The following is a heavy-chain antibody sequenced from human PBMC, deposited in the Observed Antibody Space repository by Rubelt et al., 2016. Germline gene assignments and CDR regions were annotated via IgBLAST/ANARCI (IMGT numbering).Heavy chain of an antibody. D-gene: IGHD5-24*01. CDR2: INPSGGST. J-gene: IGHJ4*02. Sequence: QVQLVQSGAEVKKPGASVKVSCKASGYTFTSYYMHWVRQAPGQGLEWMGIINPSGGSTSYAQKFQGRVTMTRATSTSTVYMELSRLRSEDTAVYDCARTKTVEMATIPLAYWGQGTLVTVSS. V-gene: IGHV1-46*01. CDR1: GYTFTSYY. CDR3: ARTKTVEMATIPLAY.